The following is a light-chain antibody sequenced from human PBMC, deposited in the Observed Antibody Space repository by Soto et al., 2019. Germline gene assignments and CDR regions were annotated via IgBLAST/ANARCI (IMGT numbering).Light chain of an antibody. J-gene: IGLJ2*01. CDR1: SGDSGGYNY. Sequence: QSALPQPASVAGSPGQSITISCTGTSGDSGGYNYVSWYQQHPGKAPKLLISEVTNRPSGVSNRFAGSKSGNTASLTISGLQAEDEADYYCSAYTTNITPVVFGGGTKLAV. V-gene: IGLV2-14*01. CDR3: SAYTTNITPVV. CDR2: EVT.